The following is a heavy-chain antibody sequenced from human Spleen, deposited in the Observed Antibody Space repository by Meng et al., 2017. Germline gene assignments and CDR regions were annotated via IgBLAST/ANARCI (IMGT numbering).Heavy chain of an antibody. Sequence: GESLKISCKGSGYSFTTYCIGWVRQIPGKGLEWMGSIYPGDSDTSYTPSFQGQVTISADKSFSTAYLQWSSLKASDTAMYDCARGPRIGTATYCFTYWGQGTLVTVSS. V-gene: IGHV5-51*01. D-gene: IGHD1-1*01. CDR2: IYPGDSDT. J-gene: IGHJ4*02. CDR3: ARGPRIGTATYCFTY. CDR1: GYSFTTYC.